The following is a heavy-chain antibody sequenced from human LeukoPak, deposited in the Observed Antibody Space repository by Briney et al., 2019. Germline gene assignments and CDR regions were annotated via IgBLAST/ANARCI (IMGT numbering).Heavy chain of an antibody. J-gene: IGHJ4*02. D-gene: IGHD3-22*01. CDR2: ISSSSSYI. CDR3: ARCPYRYYDSSGYSNRFDY. CDR1: GFTFSSYS. V-gene: IGHV3-21*01. Sequence: GALRLFCGASGFTFSSYSMNWVRQAPGKGLEWVSSISSSSSYIYYADSVKGRFTISRDNAKNSLYLQMNSLRAEDTAVYYCARCPYRYYDSSGYSNRFDYWGQGTLVTVSS.